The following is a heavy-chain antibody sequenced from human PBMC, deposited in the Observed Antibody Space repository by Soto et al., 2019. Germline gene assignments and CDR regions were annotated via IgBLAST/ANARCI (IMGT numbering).Heavy chain of an antibody. J-gene: IGHJ4*02. V-gene: IGHV1-46*02. Sequence: QVQLVQSGAEVRKPGASVKVSCKPSGYTFNTYYLHWLRQAPGQALEWMGVIHPSGGGTTYAQKFLGRVTGTRDTSTTTVFMELSSLRSDDTAVYYCARGGHIAVVTASFDYGGQGTLVTVSS. D-gene: IGHD2-21*02. CDR3: ARGGHIAVVTASFDY. CDR1: GYTFNTYY. CDR2: IHPSGGGT.